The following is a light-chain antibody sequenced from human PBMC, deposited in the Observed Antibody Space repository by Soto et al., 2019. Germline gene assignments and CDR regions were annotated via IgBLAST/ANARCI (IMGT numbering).Light chain of an antibody. Sequence: EIVLTQSPGTLSLSPGERATLSCRASQSFSSNYLAWYQQTPGQAPRLLIYGTSSRATGIPDRFSGSGSGTDFNLTIIRLEPEDVAVYYCQQYGSSRTFGQGTKVEIK. CDR3: QQYGSSRT. V-gene: IGKV3-20*01. CDR2: GTS. J-gene: IGKJ1*01. CDR1: QSFSSNY.